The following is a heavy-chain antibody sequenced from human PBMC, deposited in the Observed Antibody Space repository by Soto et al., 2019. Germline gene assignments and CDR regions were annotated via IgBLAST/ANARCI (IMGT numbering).Heavy chain of an antibody. J-gene: IGHJ6*02. V-gene: IGHV4-39*01. CDR3: ARLDGSGTLFGMDV. CDR1: GGSISSSSYY. CDR2: IYYSGST. Sequence: PSETLSLTCTVSGGSISSSSYYWGWIRQPPGKGLEWIGSIYYSGSTYYNPSLKSRVTISVDTSKNQFSLKLSSVTAADTAVYYCARLDGSGTLFGMDVWGQGTTVTVSS. D-gene: IGHD3-10*01.